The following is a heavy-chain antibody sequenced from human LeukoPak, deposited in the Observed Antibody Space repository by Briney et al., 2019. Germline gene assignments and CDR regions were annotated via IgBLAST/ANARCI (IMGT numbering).Heavy chain of an antibody. CDR1: GGSFRGYY. V-gene: IGHV4-34*01. CDR2: INHSGST. CDR3: ARPYGSGSYYNAVVSLDY. Sequence: PSETLSLTCAVYGGSFRGYYWSWIRQPPGKGLEWIGEINHSGSTNYNPSLKSRVTISVDTSKNQFSLKLSSVTAADTAVYYCARPYGSGSYYNAVVSLDYWGQGTLVTVSS. D-gene: IGHD3-10*01. J-gene: IGHJ4*02.